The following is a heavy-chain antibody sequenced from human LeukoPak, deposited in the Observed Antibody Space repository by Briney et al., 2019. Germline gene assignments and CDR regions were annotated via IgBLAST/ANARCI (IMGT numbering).Heavy chain of an antibody. V-gene: IGHV3-30-3*01. Sequence: GMSLRLSCAASGLTFSIYSMHWVGQAPGKGLEWVAVVSYDGTNKYYADSVKGRFTISRDNSENTLYLQMNSLRVEDTAVYYCARDRSEYYYYAMDVWGQGATVTVSS. CDR1: GLTFSIYS. CDR3: ARDRSEYYYYAMDV. CDR2: VSYDGTNK. J-gene: IGHJ6*02.